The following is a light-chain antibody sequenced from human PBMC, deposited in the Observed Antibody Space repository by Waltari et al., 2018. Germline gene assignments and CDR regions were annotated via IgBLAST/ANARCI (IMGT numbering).Light chain of an antibody. CDR1: NSYGGTYNY. J-gene: IGLJ2*01. Sequence: QSALTQPPSASGSPGQSVTISCTGTNSYGGTYNYVPWFQQHPGRAPKLLIYEVNKRPSGVPDRFSGSKSDNRASLTVSGLQADDEAVYHCSSYAGSNTLVFGGGTKLTVL. CDR2: EVN. CDR3: SSYAGSNTLV. V-gene: IGLV2-8*01.